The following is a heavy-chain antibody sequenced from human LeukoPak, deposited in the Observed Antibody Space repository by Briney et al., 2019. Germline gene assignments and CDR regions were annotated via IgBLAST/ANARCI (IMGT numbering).Heavy chain of an antibody. CDR2: IYYSGST. CDR1: GGSISSGGYY. CDR3: ARGLGGEVGAADGLDAFDI. Sequence: PSETLSLTCTVSGGSISSGGYYWSWIRQHPGKGLEWIGYIYYSGSTYYNPSLKSRVTISVDTSKNQFSLKLSSVTAADTAVYYCARGLGGEVGAADGLDAFDIWGQGTMVTVSS. J-gene: IGHJ3*02. D-gene: IGHD1-26*01. V-gene: IGHV4-31*03.